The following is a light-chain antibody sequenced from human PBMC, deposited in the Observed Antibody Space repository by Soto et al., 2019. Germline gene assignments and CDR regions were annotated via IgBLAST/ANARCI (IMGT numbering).Light chain of an antibody. J-gene: IGKJ5*01. CDR3: QHRKNWQVT. CDR1: QSFRGL. CDR2: DAY. Sequence: EVVLTHSPVTLSLSPGERATLSCRASQSFRGLLAWYQQKPGQAPRLLIYDAYNRATGIPPRFSGSGSGTDFTLTISSLEPEDSAVYYCQHRKNWQVTFGQGTRLEIK. V-gene: IGKV3-11*01.